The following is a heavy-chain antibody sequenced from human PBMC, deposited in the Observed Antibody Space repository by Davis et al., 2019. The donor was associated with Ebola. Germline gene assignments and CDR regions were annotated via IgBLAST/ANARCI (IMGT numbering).Heavy chain of an antibody. J-gene: IGHJ4*02. V-gene: IGHV3-30*04. D-gene: IGHD2/OR15-2a*01. CDR3: AKNRGGLDY. CDR2: ISYDGSNK. Sequence: GGSLRLSCVASGFTFSGYAMHWVRQAPGKGLEWVAVISYDGSNKYYADSVKGRFTISRDNSKNTLYLQMNSLRAEDTAVYYCAKNRGGLDYWGQGTLVTVSS. CDR1: GFTFSGYA.